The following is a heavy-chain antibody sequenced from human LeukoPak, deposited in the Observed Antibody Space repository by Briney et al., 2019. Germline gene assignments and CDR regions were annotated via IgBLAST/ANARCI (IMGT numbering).Heavy chain of an antibody. D-gene: IGHD3-22*01. J-gene: IGHJ4*02. CDR2: IRYDGSNK. CDR3: AKDQYYYDSSGYPDY. V-gene: IGHV3-30*02. CDR1: GFTFSSYG. Sequence: PGGSLRLSCAASGFTFSSYGMHWVRQAPGKGLEWVAFIRYDGSNKYYADSVKGRFTISRDNSKNTLYLQMDSLRAEDTAVYYCAKDQYYYDSSGYPDYWGQGTLVTVSS.